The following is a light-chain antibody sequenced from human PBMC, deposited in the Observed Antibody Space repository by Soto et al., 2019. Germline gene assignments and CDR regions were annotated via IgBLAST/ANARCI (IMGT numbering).Light chain of an antibody. CDR1: QSVRSN. Sequence: EIVMTQSPATLSLSPGERATLSCGASQSVRSNVAWYQQIPGQTPSLLIYGASTRATGIPVRFSGSGSGKDFTLTISRPEPEDSAVYYCQQYGSSGTFGQGTKVDIK. V-gene: IGKV3-20*01. CDR3: QQYGSSGT. J-gene: IGKJ1*01. CDR2: GAS.